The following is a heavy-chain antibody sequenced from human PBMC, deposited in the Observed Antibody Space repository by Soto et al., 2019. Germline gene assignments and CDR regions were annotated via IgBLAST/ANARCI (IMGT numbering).Heavy chain of an antibody. V-gene: IGHV4-34*01. Sequence: QVQLQQWGAGLLKPSETLSLTCAAYGGSFSGYYWTWFRQPPGKGLEWIGEVNHNGISKYNPSLKSRVTISVDISRNQFFLKLNSVTAADTAVYYCARRGGGPEPWGQGALVAGSS. CDR3: ARRGGGPEP. CDR1: GGSFSGYY. CDR2: VNHNGIS. J-gene: IGHJ5*02. D-gene: IGHD3-10*01.